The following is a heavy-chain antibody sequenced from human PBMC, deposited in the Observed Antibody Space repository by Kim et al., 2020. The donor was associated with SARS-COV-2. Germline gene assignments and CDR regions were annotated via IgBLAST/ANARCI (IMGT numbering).Heavy chain of an antibody. CDR2: IYYSGST. Sequence: SETLSLTCTVSGGSIRSYYWSWIRQPPGKGLEWIGYIYYSGSTNYNPSLKSRVTISVDTSKNQFSLKLSSVTAADTAVYYCARVQGGLTEPWGQGTLVTVYS. V-gene: IGHV4-59*13. J-gene: IGHJ5*02. CDR1: GGSIRSYY. CDR3: ARVQGGLTEP.